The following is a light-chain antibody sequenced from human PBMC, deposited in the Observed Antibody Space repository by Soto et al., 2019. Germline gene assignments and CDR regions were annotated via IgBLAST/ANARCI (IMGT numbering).Light chain of an antibody. V-gene: IGKV3-15*01. CDR3: QQYGRSPTWT. Sequence: EIVMTQSPATLSVSPGERATLSCRASQSVSSNLAWYQQKPGQAPRLLIYGASTRATGIPARFSGSGSGTDFTLTISRLEPEDFAVYYCQQYGRSPTWTFGQGTKVEVK. J-gene: IGKJ1*01. CDR2: GAS. CDR1: QSVSSN.